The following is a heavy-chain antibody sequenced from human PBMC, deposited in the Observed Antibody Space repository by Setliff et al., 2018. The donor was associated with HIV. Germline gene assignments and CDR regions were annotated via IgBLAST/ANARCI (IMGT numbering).Heavy chain of an antibody. D-gene: IGHD3-22*01. V-gene: IGHV3-23*01. Sequence: PGGSLRLSCAVSGFNFRTYAMSWVRQAPGKGLDWVSVISGSGDSAYYADSVKGRLTISRDNSKNTLYLQMNSLRAEDTAVYCCARSKGHLYYDDDTGYVLRAFDIWGQGTMVTVSS. CDR2: ISGSGDSA. CDR3: ARSKGHLYYDDDTGYVLRAFDI. CDR1: GFNFRTYA. J-gene: IGHJ3*02.